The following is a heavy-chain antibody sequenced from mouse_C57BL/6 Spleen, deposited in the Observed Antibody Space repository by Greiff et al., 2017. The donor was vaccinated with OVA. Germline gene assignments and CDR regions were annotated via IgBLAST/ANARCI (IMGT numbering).Heavy chain of an antibody. CDR2: IYPGSGST. CDR3: APRGYYYGRGYFDY. V-gene: IGHV1-55*01. D-gene: IGHD1-1*01. J-gene: IGHJ2*01. Sequence: QVQLQQSGAELVKPGASVKMSCKASGYTFTSYWITWVKQRPGQGLEWIGDIYPGSGSTNYNEKFKSKATLTVDTSSSTAYMQLSSLTSEDSAVYYCAPRGYYYGRGYFDYWGQGTTLTVSS. CDR1: GYTFTSYW.